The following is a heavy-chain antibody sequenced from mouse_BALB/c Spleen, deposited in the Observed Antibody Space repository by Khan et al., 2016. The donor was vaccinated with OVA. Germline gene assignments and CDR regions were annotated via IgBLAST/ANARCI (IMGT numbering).Heavy chain of an antibody. J-gene: IGHJ4*01. D-gene: IGHD2-10*01. CDR2: IWSDGTT. CDR3: ARQPYYHYNIMDY. Sequence: VELVESGPGLAAPSQSLSITCTISGFSLTTYGVHWVRQPPGKGLEWLVVIWSDGTTNYNSALKSRLTITKDNSQSQVFLKMNSLQTDYTAIYFCARQPYYHYNIMDYWGQGTSVTVSS. V-gene: IGHV2-6-1*01. CDR1: GFSLTTYG.